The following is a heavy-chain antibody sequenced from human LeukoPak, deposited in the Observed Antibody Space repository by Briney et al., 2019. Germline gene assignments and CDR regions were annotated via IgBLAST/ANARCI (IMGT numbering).Heavy chain of an antibody. CDR3: ARGQNVRPSAFFDS. CDR2: IYYSGST. V-gene: IGHV4-59*01. D-gene: IGHD6-6*01. J-gene: IGHJ4*02. CDR1: GGSISSYY. Sequence: PSETLSLTCTVSGGSISSYYWNWIRQPPGKGLEWIGYIYYSGSTNYNPSLKSRVTISVDTSKNQFSLKLSSVTAADTAVYYCARGQNVRPSAFFDSWGQGTLVTVSS.